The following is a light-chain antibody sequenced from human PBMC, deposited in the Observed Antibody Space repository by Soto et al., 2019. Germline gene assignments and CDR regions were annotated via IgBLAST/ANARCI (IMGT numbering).Light chain of an antibody. J-gene: IGLJ3*02. Sequence: QSALTQPRSVSGSLGQSVTISCTGTSSDVGGYNYVSWYQQHPGKAPKLMIYDVVKRPSGVPDRFSGSKSGNTASLTISGLQAEDEAEYYCCSYAGSYTLVFGGGTKLTVL. V-gene: IGLV2-11*01. CDR1: SSDVGGYNY. CDR3: CSYAGSYTLV. CDR2: DVV.